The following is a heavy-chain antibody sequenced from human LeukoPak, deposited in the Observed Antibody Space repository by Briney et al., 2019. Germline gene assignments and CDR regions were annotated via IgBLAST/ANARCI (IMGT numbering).Heavy chain of an antibody. J-gene: IGHJ4*02. CDR2: INHSGST. D-gene: IGHD2-15*01. CDR3: ARDVCSGGTCYLDY. CDR1: GGSFSGYY. V-gene: IGHV4-34*01. Sequence: SETLSLTCAVYGGSFSGYYWSWIRQPPGKGLEWIGEINHSGSTNYNPSLKSRVTISADTSKNQISLKLTSVTAADTAVYYCARDVCSGGTCYLDYWGRGTLVSVSS.